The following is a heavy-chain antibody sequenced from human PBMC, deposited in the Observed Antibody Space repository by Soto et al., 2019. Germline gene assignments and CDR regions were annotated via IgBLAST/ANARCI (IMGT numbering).Heavy chain of an antibody. Sequence: QVPLVESGGGVVQPGRSLRLSCAASGFTFSSYGMHWVRQAPGKGLEWVAVISYDGSNKYYADSVKGRFTISRDNSKNTLYLQMNSLRAEDTAVYYCAKTLQSSGWFDDAFDIWGQGTMVTVSS. CDR1: GFTFSSYG. J-gene: IGHJ3*02. CDR2: ISYDGSNK. CDR3: AKTLQSSGWFDDAFDI. D-gene: IGHD6-19*01. V-gene: IGHV3-30*18.